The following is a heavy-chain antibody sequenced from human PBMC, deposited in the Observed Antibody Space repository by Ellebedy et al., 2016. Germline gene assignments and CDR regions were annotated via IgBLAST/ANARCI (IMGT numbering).Heavy chain of an antibody. J-gene: IGHJ4*02. CDR1: GGSFSGYY. D-gene: IGHD3-10*01. Sequence: SETLSLTCAVYGGSFSGYYWSWIRQPPGKGLEWIGEINHSGSTNYNPSLKSRVTISVDTSKDQFSLRLSSVTAADTAVYYCARIFYGSGRGWFDYWGQGTLVTVSS. CDR2: INHSGST. CDR3: ARIFYGSGRGWFDY. V-gene: IGHV4-34*01.